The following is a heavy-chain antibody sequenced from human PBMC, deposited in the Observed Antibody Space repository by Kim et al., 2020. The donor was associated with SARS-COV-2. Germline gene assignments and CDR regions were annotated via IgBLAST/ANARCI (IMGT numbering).Heavy chain of an antibody. Sequence: GGSLRLSCAASGFTFSSYGMHWVRQAPGKGLEWVAVIWYDGSNKYYADSVKGRFTISRDNSKNKLYLQMNSLRAEDMAVYYCARSGYEDIVAPAFDYWGQGTLVTVSS. CDR2: IWYDGSNK. CDR3: ARSGYEDIVAPAFDY. D-gene: IGHD5-12*01. CDR1: GFTFSSYG. V-gene: IGHV3-33*01. J-gene: IGHJ4*02.